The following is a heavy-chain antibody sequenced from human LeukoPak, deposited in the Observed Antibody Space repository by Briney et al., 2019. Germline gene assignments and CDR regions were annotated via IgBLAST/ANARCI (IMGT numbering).Heavy chain of an antibody. CDR1: GFTFSSYG. CDR3: AREETQWLQNYYYYGMDV. D-gene: IGHD3-22*01. J-gene: IGHJ6*02. V-gene: IGHV3-33*01. CDR2: IWYDGSNK. Sequence: GGSLRLSCAASGFTFSSYGMHWVRQAPGKGLEWVAVIWYDGSNKYYADSVKGRFTISRDNSKNTLYLQMNSLRAEDTAVYYCAREETQWLQNYYYYGMDVWGQGTTVTVSS.